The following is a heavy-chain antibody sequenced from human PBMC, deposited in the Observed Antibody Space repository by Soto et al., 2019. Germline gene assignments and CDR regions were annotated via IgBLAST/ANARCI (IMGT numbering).Heavy chain of an antibody. CDR2: IYHSGST. J-gene: IGHJ5*02. CDR1: GGSISSSNW. D-gene: IGHD6-19*01. CDR3: ARGSTKYSSGWYNWFDP. V-gene: IGHV4-4*02. Sequence: SETLSLTCTVSGGSISSSNWWSWVRQPPGKGLEWIGYIYHSGSTYYNPSLKSRVTISVDTSKNQFSLRLTSVTAADTAVYYCARGSTKYSSGWYNWFDPWGQGTLVTSPQ.